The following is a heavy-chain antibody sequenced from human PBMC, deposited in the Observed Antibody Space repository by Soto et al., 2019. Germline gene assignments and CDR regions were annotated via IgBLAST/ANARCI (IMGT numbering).Heavy chain of an antibody. CDR1: GYSISTGYY. CDR2: IYRSGST. Sequence: PSETLSLTCAVSGYSISTGYYWGWIRQPPGKGLEWIGSIYRSGSTYYNPSLKSRVTISMDMSKNQFSLTLSSVTAADTAVYYCARVAYFATTGYYYYFDYWGQGTLVTVSS. D-gene: IGHD3-22*01. V-gene: IGHV4-38-2*01. J-gene: IGHJ4*02. CDR3: ARVAYFATTGYYYYFDY.